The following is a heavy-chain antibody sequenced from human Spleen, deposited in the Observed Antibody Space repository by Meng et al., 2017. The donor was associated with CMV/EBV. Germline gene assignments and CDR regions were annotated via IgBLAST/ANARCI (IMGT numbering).Heavy chain of an antibody. CDR3: AGRDSTLSDY. CDR1: GFTFSSSY. CDR2: ISSGTTTI. D-gene: IGHD6-6*01. V-gene: IGHV3-48*01. Sequence: GESLKISCAASGFTFSSSYMRWVRQAPGKGLEFLSYISSGTTTIYYADAVKGRFTISRDNSKNMVYLQMNSLRAEDTAVYYCAGRDSTLSDYWGQGTLVTVSS. J-gene: IGHJ4*02.